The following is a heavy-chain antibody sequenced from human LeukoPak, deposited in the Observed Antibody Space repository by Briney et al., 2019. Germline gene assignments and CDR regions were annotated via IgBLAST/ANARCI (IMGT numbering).Heavy chain of an antibody. D-gene: IGHD3-10*01. Sequence: PSETLSLTCAVSGGSISSSNWWSWVRQPPGKGLEWIGEIYHSGSTNYNPSLQSRVTISVDKSEIQFSLKLSSVTAADTAVYYCASKTYGSGSYTYWGQGTLVTVSS. J-gene: IGHJ4*02. CDR2: IYHSGST. CDR1: GGSISSSNW. V-gene: IGHV4-4*02. CDR3: ASKTYGSGSYTY.